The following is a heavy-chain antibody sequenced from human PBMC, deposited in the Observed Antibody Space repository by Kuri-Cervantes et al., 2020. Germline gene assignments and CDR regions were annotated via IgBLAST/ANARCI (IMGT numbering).Heavy chain of an antibody. CDR1: GFTVGRYS. V-gene: IGHV3-48*01. J-gene: IGHJ4*02. Sequence: GESLKISCAVSGFTVGRYSIHWVRQAPGKGLEWLSYISGTGSTIYYADSVKGRFTISRDNSKNTLYLQMNSLRAEDTAVYYCARVRLVRVVWGNFDYWGQGTLVTVSS. CDR3: ARVRLVRVVWGNFDY. CDR2: ISGTGSTI. D-gene: IGHD6-19*01.